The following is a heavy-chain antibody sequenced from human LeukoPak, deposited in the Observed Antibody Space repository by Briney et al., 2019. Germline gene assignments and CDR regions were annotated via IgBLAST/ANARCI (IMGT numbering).Heavy chain of an antibody. Sequence: EINYSGNANYNPPLKSRGTISLDTSKKQFSLKLISVTAADTAVYYCARAGDYYGSGIPFDFWGQGTTVTVSS. V-gene: IGHV4-34*01. J-gene: IGHJ6*02. CDR3: ARAGDYYGSGIPFDF. CDR2: INYSGNA. D-gene: IGHD3-10*01.